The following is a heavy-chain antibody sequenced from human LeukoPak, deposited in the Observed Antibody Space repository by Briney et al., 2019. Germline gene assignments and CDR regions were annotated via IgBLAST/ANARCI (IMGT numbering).Heavy chain of an antibody. D-gene: IGHD2/OR15-2a*01. V-gene: IGHV4-34*01. J-gene: IGHJ4*02. CDR1: GGSFSGYY. Sequence: SETLSLTCAVYGGSFSGYYWSWIRQPPGKGLEWIGEINHSGSTNYNPSLKSRVTVSVDTSKNQFSLKLSSVTAADTAVYYCARSLSYWGQGTLVTVSS. CDR3: ARSLSY. CDR2: INHSGST.